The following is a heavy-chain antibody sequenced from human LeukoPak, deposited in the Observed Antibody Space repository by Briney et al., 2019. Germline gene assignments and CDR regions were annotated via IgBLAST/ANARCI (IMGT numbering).Heavy chain of an antibody. CDR3: AKFYDILTGYFDY. Sequence: GGSLRLSCAASGFTFSSYGMSWVRRSPGKGLEWVSAISGGGGTTYYAYYADSVKGRFTISRDNSKNTLYLQMNSLRAEDTAVYYCAKFYDILTGYFDYWGQGTLVTVSS. J-gene: IGHJ4*02. V-gene: IGHV3-23*01. CDR1: GFTFSSYG. D-gene: IGHD3-9*01. CDR2: ISGGGGTTYYA.